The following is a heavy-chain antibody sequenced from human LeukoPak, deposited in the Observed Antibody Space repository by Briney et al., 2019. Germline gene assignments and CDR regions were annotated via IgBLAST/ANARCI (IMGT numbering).Heavy chain of an antibody. V-gene: IGHV3-30*02. Sequence: PGGSLRLSCAAPGFTFSTYAMRWVRQAPGKGLEWVAFILPDGSKKYYADSVKGRFAISRENSKNTVYLQMNDLRPEDTALYFCAKISSSAESNFDYWGQGTLLTVSS. D-gene: IGHD6-25*01. CDR1: GFTFSTYA. J-gene: IGHJ4*02. CDR3: AKISSSAESNFDY. CDR2: ILPDGSKK.